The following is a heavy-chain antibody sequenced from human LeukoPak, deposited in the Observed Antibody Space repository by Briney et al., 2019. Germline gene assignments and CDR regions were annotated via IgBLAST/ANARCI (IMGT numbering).Heavy chain of an antibody. J-gene: IGHJ6*03. Sequence: GRSLRLSCAASGFTFSSYAMHWVRQAPGKGLEWVAVISYDGSNKYYADSVKGRFTISRDNSKNTLYLQMNSLRAEDTAVYYCAKDRGVGFGESYYYYYYMDVWGKGTTVTISS. V-gene: IGHV3-30*04. D-gene: IGHD3-10*01. CDR3: AKDRGVGFGESYYYYYYMDV. CDR2: ISYDGSNK. CDR1: GFTFSSYA.